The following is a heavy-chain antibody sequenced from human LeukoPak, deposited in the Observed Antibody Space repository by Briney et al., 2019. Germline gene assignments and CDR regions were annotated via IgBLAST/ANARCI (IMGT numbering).Heavy chain of an antibody. CDR1: GFTFNTYT. D-gene: IGHD3-22*01. Sequence: GGSLRLSCAASGFTFNTYTMNWVRQAPGKGLEWVSLIYSDGRTYYADSVKGRCTIFRDGSKNTLYLQMNSLRVEDTAVYYCARGLFLSGYLDAFDIWGQGTVVTVSS. CDR2: IYSDGRT. J-gene: IGHJ3*02. CDR3: ARGLFLSGYLDAFDI. V-gene: IGHV3-53*01.